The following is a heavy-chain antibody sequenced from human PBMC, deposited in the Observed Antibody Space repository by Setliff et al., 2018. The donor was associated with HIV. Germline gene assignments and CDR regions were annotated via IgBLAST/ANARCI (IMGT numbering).Heavy chain of an antibody. D-gene: IGHD6-6*01. V-gene: IGHV4-34*01. CDR3: ARSGSSSPYYFDY. CDR2: INHSGRT. J-gene: IGHJ4*02. Sequence: PSETLSLTCAVYGGSFSGYYWSWIRQPPGKGLEWIGEINHSGRTNYNPSLKSRITISVDTSKNQFSLRLSSVTAADTAVYYCARSGSSSPYYFDYWGQGTLVTVSS. CDR1: GGSFSGYY.